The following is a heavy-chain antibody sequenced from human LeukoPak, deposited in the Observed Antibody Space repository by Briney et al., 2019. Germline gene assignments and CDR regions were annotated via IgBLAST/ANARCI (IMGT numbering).Heavy chain of an antibody. CDR3: ARAYCSGGTCYDSRGWFDP. J-gene: IGHJ5*02. D-gene: IGHD2-15*01. CDR2: ISYDGSNE. V-gene: IGHV3-30*04. CDR1: GFTFSSYV. Sequence: GGSLRLSCAASGFTFSSYVMHWVRQAPGKGLEWVAIISYDGSNEYYADSVKGRFTISRDNSKNTLYLQMNSLRAADTAVYYCARAYCSGGTCYDSRGWFDPWGQGTLVTVSS.